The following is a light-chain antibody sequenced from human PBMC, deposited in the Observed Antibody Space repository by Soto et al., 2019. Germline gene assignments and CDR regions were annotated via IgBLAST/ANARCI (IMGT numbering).Light chain of an antibody. CDR1: QDIRSW. CDR2: AGS. J-gene: IGKJ4*01. CDR3: QQTNSFPLP. V-gene: IGKV1-12*01. Sequence: DIQMTQSPSSVSASVGDRVTINCRASQDIRSWVAWYQQTPGKAPELLIYAGSRLQTGVPSRFSGSGSGTDFSLTISSLQPEDVATYYCQQTNSFPLPFGGGTKVEIK.